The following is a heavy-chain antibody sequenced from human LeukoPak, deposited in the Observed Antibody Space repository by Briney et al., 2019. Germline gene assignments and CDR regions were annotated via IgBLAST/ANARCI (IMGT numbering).Heavy chain of an antibody. D-gene: IGHD6-19*01. Sequence: ASVKVSCKASGGTFSSYAISWVRQAPGKGLEWMGGFDPEDGETIYAQKFQGRVTMTEDTSTDTAYMELSSLRSEDTAVYYCATDVAVAGPWDYWGQGTLVTVSS. V-gene: IGHV1-24*01. CDR3: ATDVAVAGPWDY. CDR1: GGTFSSYA. J-gene: IGHJ4*02. CDR2: FDPEDGET.